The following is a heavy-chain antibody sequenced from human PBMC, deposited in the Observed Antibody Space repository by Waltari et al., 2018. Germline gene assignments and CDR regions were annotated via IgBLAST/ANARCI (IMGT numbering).Heavy chain of an antibody. J-gene: IGHJ4*02. CDR2: IFYSGNS. D-gene: IGHD3-22*01. V-gene: IGHV4-30-4*08. Sequence: QVRLHLSGPGLVKPSQTLSLPCNVSGASFNTDAFTWNWIRQSPERGLEWIGYIFYSGNSFYNPSLKPRLSISVDRSKNQFSMSLTSVTAADTALYYCARATMMITRPVFDSWGQGISVTVSS. CDR3: ARATMMITRPVFDS. CDR1: GASFNTDAFT.